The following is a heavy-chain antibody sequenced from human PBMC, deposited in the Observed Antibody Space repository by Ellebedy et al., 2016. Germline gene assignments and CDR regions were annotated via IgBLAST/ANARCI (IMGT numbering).Heavy chain of an antibody. D-gene: IGHD3-16*01. CDR3: AKREFRGPFDY. CDR2: INPSGGST. Sequence: ASVKVSCXASGYTFTSYYMHWVRQAPGQGLEWMGIINPSGGSTSYAQKFQGRVTMTRDTSTSTVYMELSSLRAEDTAVYYCAKREFRGPFDYWGQGTLVTVSS. J-gene: IGHJ4*02. CDR1: GYTFTSYY. V-gene: IGHV1-46*01.